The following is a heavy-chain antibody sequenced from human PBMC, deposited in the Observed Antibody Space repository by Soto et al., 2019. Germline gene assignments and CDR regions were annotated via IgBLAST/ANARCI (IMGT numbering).Heavy chain of an antibody. J-gene: IGHJ6*01. Sequence: PGGSLGLSCAASGFTFSSYDMHWVRQTTGKCLEWVSASGTAGDTYYPGSVKGRFTICRENAKNSLYLQMNNLRAGDTTVYYCARGGGLLTCSYGMNVWGQGPTVTV. V-gene: IGHV3-13*01. CDR1: GFTFSSYD. CDR2: SGTAGDT. CDR3: ARGGGLLTCSYGMNV. D-gene: IGHD1-26*01.